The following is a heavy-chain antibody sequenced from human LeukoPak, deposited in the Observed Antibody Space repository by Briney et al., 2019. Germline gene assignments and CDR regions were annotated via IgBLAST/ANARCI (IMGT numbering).Heavy chain of an antibody. CDR3: ARHEYHGSGCQHIFDY. D-gene: IGHD3-10*01. V-gene: IGHV4-39*01. Sequence: PSETLSLTCTVSGGSISSSNYYWGWIRQPPGKGLEWIGSIYYSGRTYYNPSLKSRVTISVDTSKNQYSLKMRSVTAADAAVYYCARHEYHGSGCQHIFDYWGQGTLVTVSS. CDR1: GGSISSSNYY. CDR2: IYYSGRT. J-gene: IGHJ4*02.